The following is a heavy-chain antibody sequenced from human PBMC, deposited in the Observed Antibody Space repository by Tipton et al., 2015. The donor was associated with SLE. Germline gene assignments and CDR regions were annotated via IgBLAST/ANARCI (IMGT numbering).Heavy chain of an antibody. Sequence: TLSLTCTVSGGSISSYYWSWIRQPPGKGLEWIGYIYYSGSTNYNPSLNSRVTISVDTSKNQFSLKLSSVTAADTAVYYCARQYYYDSSGYGGVDAFDIWGQGTMVTVSS. CDR3: ARQYYYDSSGYGGVDAFDI. J-gene: IGHJ3*02. D-gene: IGHD3-22*01. CDR2: IYYSGST. CDR1: GGSISSYY. V-gene: IGHV4-59*08.